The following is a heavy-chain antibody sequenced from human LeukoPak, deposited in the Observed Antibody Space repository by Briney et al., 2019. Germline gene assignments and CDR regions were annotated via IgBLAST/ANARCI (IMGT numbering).Heavy chain of an antibody. CDR3: ARESPPRYCSSTSCPSH. J-gene: IGHJ1*01. CDR2: IYTSGGT. Sequence: SETLSLTCTVSGGSISSGSYYWSWIRQPAGKGLEWIGRIYTSGGTNYNPSLKSRVTISVDTSKNQFSLKLSSVTAADTAVYYCARESPPRYCSSTSCPSHWGQGTLVTVSS. V-gene: IGHV4-61*02. D-gene: IGHD2-2*01. CDR1: GGSISSGSYY.